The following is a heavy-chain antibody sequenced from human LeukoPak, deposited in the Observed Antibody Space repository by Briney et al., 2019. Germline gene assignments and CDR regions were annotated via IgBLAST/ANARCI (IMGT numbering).Heavy chain of an antibody. J-gene: IGHJ4*02. CDR1: GFTFSNAW. V-gene: IGHV3-15*01. CDR3: TTDPNFNYYDSSGYFDY. D-gene: IGHD3-22*01. Sequence: PGGSLRLSCAASGFTFSNAWMSWVRQAPGKGLEWVGRIKSKTDGGTTDYAAPVKGRFTISRDDSKNTLYLQMNSLKTEDTAVYYCTTDPNFNYYDSSGYFDYWGLGTLVTVSS. CDR2: IKSKTDGGTT.